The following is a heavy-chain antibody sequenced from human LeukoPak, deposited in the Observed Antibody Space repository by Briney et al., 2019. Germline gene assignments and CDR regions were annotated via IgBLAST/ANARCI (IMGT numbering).Heavy chain of an antibody. D-gene: IGHD3-3*01. Sequence: GRSLRLSCAASRFTFDDYAMHWVRQAPGKGLEWVSGISWNSGNIGYVDSVKGRFTISRDNAKNSLYLQLNSLRAEDTAVYYCAREAPVWSGYYTDYYYYMDVWGKGTTVTVSS. CDR2: ISWNSGNI. CDR3: AREAPVWSGYYTDYYYYMDV. V-gene: IGHV3-9*01. J-gene: IGHJ6*03. CDR1: RFTFDDYA.